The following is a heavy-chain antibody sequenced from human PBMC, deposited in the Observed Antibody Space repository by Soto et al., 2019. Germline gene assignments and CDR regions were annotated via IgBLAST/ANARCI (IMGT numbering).Heavy chain of an antibody. CDR1: GFSFSIFG. D-gene: IGHD2-8*01. Sequence: QVHLVESGGGVVQPGTSLRLSCAASGFSFSIFGMHWVRQAPGKGLEWVAGIWYDGSNKYYADSVKGRFSISRDNSKNTLYLQMNSLRAEDTAVYYCARDAKDEYGADRGGFGCWGQGTLVTVSS. CDR3: ARDAKDEYGADRGGFGC. V-gene: IGHV3-33*01. J-gene: IGHJ4*02. CDR2: IWYDGSNK.